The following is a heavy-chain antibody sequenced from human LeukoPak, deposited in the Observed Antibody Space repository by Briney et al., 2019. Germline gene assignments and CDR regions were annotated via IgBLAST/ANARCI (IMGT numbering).Heavy chain of an antibody. CDR1: GGXISTGGYF. CDR2: IYYSGST. D-gene: IGHD6-19*01. J-gene: IGHJ3*02. Sequence: SETLSLTCTVSGGXISTGGYFWSWIRQHPGKGLEWIGSIYYSGSTNYNPSLKSRVTISVDTSKNQFSLKLSSVTAADTAVYYCARRVRTDSSGWYLGSAFDIWGQGTMVTVSS. V-gene: IGHV4-61*08. CDR3: ARRVRTDSSGWYLGSAFDI.